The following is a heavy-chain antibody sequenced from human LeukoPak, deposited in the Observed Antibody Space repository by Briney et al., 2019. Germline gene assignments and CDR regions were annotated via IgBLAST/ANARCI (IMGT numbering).Heavy chain of an antibody. Sequence: PGGSLRLSCAASGFTFSSYSMNWVRQAPGKGLEWVSYISSSSTIYYADSVKGRFTISRDNAKNSLYLQMNSLRAEDTAVYYCAREGPIGFRVGETFDYWGQGTLVTVSS. CDR1: GFTFSSYS. CDR3: AREGPIGFRVGETFDY. D-gene: IGHD3-16*01. V-gene: IGHV3-48*01. J-gene: IGHJ4*02. CDR2: ISSSSTI.